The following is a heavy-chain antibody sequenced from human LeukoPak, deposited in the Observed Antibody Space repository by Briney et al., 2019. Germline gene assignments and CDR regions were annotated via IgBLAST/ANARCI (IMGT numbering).Heavy chain of an antibody. CDR1: GYTFTSYD. D-gene: IGHD3-9*01. CDR3: ARGFVLRYFDWLSRVDWFDP. CDR2: MNPNSGNT. V-gene: IGHV1-8*01. Sequence: GASVKVSCKASGYTFTSYDINWVRQATGQGLEWMGWMNPNSGNTGYAQKFRGRVTMTRNTSISTAYMELSSLRSEDTAVYYCARGFVLRYFDWLSRVDWFDPWGQGTLVTVSS. J-gene: IGHJ5*02.